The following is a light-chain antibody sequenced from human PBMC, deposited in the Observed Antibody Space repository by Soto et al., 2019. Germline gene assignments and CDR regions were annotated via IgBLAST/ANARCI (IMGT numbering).Light chain of an antibody. CDR3: QQSYSTPIT. J-gene: IGKJ5*01. Sequence: DIQMTQSPSSLSASVGDRVTITCRASQTISYYLNWYQQKPGKAPKPLIYTASSLQSGVPSRFSGSGSGTDFTLTISSLHPEDFATYFCQQSYSTPITFGQGTRLEI. CDR1: QTISYY. V-gene: IGKV1-39*01. CDR2: TAS.